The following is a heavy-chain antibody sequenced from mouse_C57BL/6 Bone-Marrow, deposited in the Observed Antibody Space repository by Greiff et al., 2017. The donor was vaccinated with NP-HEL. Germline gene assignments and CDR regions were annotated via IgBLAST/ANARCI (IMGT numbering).Heavy chain of an antibody. CDR3: VRAKSWVYPYAMDY. D-gene: IGHD2-3*01. CDR1: GFTFNTYA. V-gene: IGHV10-3*01. J-gene: IGHJ4*01. CDR2: IRSKSSNYAT. Sequence: EVQVVESGGGLVQPKGSLKLSCAASGFTFNTYAMHWVRQAPGKGLEWVARIRSKSSNYATYYADSVKDRFTISRDDSQSMLYLQMNNLKTEDTAMYYCVRAKSWVYPYAMDYWGQGTSVTVSS.